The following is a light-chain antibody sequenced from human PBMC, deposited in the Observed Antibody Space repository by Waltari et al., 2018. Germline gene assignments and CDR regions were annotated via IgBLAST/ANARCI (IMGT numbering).Light chain of an antibody. V-gene: IGKV3-15*01. CDR1: HSVNTK. CDR3: QQYDKWRDYT. J-gene: IGKJ2*01. CDR2: SAS. Sequence: EIVMTQSPASLSVSPGERVTLSCRASHSVNTKLAWYQQKPGQAPRLVIYSASIRAADVPARFSGSGSGTEFTLTISSLQSEDFAIYYCQQYDKWRDYTFGQGTKL.